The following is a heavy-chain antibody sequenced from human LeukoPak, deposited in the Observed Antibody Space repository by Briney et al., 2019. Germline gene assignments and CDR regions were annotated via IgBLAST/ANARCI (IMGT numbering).Heavy chain of an antibody. CDR1: GGSFSGYY. D-gene: IGHD3-9*01. CDR2: INHSGST. V-gene: IGHV4-34*01. J-gene: IGHJ4*02. CDR3: AREGTYYDILTGFDY. Sequence: PSETLSLTCAVYGGSFSGYYWSWIRQPPGKGLEWIGEINHSGSTKYNPSLKSRITTSVDTSKNQFSLKLSSVTAADTAVYYCAREGTYYDILTGFDYWGQGTLVTVSS.